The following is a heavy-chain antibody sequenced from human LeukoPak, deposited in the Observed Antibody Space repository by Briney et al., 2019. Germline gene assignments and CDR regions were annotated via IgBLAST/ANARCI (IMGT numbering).Heavy chain of an antibody. D-gene: IGHD3-3*01. J-gene: IGHJ5*02. CDR2: INHSGST. V-gene: IGHV4-34*01. CDR3: ARAPHYDFWSGARFDP. Sequence: PSETLSLTCAVYGGSFSGYYWSWIRQPPGKGLEWIGEINHSGSTNYNPSLKSRVTISVDTSKNQFSLKLSSGTAADTAVYYCARAPHYDFWSGARFDPWGQGTLVTVSS. CDR1: GGSFSGYY.